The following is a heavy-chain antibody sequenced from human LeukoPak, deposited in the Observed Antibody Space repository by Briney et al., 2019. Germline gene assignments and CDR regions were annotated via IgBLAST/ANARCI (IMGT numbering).Heavy chain of an antibody. J-gene: IGHJ4*02. Sequence: GGSLRLSCAASGFTITNYWMHWVRQAPGKGLVWVSRINSDGSITTYEGSVKGRFTISRDNAKNMLYLQMDSLRAEDTAVYYCARADILGAYYYGSESPDYWGQGTLVTVSS. CDR2: INSDGSIT. CDR3: ARADILGAYYYGSESPDY. CDR1: GFTITNYW. D-gene: IGHD3-10*01. V-gene: IGHV3-74*03.